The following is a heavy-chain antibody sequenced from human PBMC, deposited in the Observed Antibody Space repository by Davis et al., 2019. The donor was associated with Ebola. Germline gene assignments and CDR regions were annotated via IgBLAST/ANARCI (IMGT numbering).Heavy chain of an antibody. D-gene: IGHD3-10*01. Sequence: GGSLRLSCAASGFTLSYYDFHWVRQFPGEGLEWVSAIGRADDTYYAGSVKGRFTISRDDAKNSLYLQMNGLRAGDTAVYYCAREGLLWFGELLYAGTYYFDYWGQGTLVTVSS. CDR2: IGRADDT. CDR1: GFTLSYYD. J-gene: IGHJ4*02. V-gene: IGHV3-13*01. CDR3: AREGLLWFGELLYAGTYYFDY.